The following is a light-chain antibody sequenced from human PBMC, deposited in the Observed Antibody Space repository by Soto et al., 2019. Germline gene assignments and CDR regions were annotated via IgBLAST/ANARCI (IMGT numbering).Light chain of an antibody. CDR3: SSYTSSSTPHVV. CDR1: SSDVGGYNY. CDR2: EVS. Sequence: QSVLTQPASVSGSPGQSITISCTGTSSDVGGYNYVSWYQQHPGKAPKLMIYEVSNRPSGVSNRFSGSKSGNTASLTISGLQAEDEADYYFSSYTSSSTPHVVFGGGTTLTVL. V-gene: IGLV2-14*01. J-gene: IGLJ2*01.